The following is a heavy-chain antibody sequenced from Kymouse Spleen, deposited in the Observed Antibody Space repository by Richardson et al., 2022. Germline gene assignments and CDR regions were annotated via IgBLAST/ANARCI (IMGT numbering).Heavy chain of an antibody. D-gene: IGHD6-19*01. Sequence: QVQLVQSGAEVKKPGASVKVSCKASGYTFTSYAMHWVRQAPGQRLEWMGWINAGNGNTKYSQKFQGRVTITRDTSASTAYMELSSLRSEDTAVYYCARGYSSGWSHFDYWGQGTLVTVSS. CDR2: INAGNGNT. J-gene: IGHJ4*02. V-gene: IGHV1-3*01. CDR1: GYTFTSYA. CDR3: ARGYSSGWSHFDY.